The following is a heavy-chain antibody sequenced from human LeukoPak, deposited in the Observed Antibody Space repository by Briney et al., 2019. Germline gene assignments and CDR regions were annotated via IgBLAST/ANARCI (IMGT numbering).Heavy chain of an antibody. D-gene: IGHD6-13*01. CDR1: GGSISSGDYS. J-gene: IGHJ4*02. CDR2: IYHSGST. V-gene: IGHV4-30-2*01. CDR3: ARGIAAAGFDY. Sequence: SETLSLTCAVSGGSISSGDYSWSWIRQPPGKGLEWIGYIYHSGSTYYNPSLKSRATISVDRSKNQFSLKLSSVTAADTAVYYCARGIAAAGFDYWGQGTLVTVSS.